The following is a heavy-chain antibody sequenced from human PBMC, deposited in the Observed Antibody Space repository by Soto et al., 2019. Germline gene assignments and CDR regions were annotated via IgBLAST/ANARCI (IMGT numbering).Heavy chain of an antibody. CDR1: GFTFSSYD. V-gene: IGHV3-64*01. D-gene: IGHD3-10*01. Sequence: EVQLAASGGGMVQPGVSLKLSCVASGFTFSSYDMHWVRQAPGKGLEYVSSISSNGGTTYYGNSVKGRFTIPRDNSKNTLYLQMGSLRAEDMAVYYCVRRVSGTDDYLGPGTLVSVAS. CDR3: VRRVSGTDDY. J-gene: IGHJ4*02. CDR2: ISSNGGTT.